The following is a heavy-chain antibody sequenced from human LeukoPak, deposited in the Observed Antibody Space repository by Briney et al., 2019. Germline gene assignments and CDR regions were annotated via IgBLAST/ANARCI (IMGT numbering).Heavy chain of an antibody. Sequence: PGGSLKLSCAASGFTFSGSAIHWVRQASGKGLEWVGRIRSKANSYATTYAASVKGRFTISRDDSKNTAYLQMNSLKTEDTAVYYCTSDRGVGASPLLAYWGQGTLVTVSS. CDR1: GFTFSGSA. CDR2: IRSKANSYAT. V-gene: IGHV3-73*01. J-gene: IGHJ4*02. CDR3: TSDRGVGASPLLAY. D-gene: IGHD1-26*01.